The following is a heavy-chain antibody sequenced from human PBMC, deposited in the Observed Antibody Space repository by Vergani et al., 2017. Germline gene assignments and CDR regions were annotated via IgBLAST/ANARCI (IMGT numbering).Heavy chain of an antibody. Sequence: QVQLVQSGAEVKKPGSSVKFSCKASGGTFSSYAISWVRQAPGQGLEWMGGIIPIFGTANYAQKFQGIVTITADESTSTAYMELRSLRSDDTAVYYCARANGNWNYEDYWGQGTLVTVSS. D-gene: IGHD1-7*01. CDR1: GGTFSSYA. CDR2: IIPIFGTA. J-gene: IGHJ4*02. V-gene: IGHV1-69*01. CDR3: ARANGNWNYEDY.